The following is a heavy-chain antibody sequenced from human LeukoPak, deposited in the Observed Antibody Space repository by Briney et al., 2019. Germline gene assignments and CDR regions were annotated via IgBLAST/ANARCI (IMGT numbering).Heavy chain of an antibody. Sequence: SETLSLTCTVSGGSISNKYWSWIRQSAGMGLEWIGRISGSGVITYNPSLKSRVILSLDTSNNHLSLKLISVTAADTAVYYCARDSGTTGEVKFDPWGQGMLVTVSS. CDR2: ISGSGVI. J-gene: IGHJ5*02. CDR1: GGSISNKY. V-gene: IGHV4-4*07. CDR3: ARDSGTTGEVKFDP. D-gene: IGHD3-10*01.